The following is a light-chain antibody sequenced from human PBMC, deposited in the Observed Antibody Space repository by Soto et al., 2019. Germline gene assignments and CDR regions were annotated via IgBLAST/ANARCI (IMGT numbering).Light chain of an antibody. CDR3: QQYNNYWT. J-gene: IGKJ1*01. CDR2: SAF. Sequence: EIVLTQSPATLSLSPGERATLSCRASQSISNNLAWYQQKPGQAPRLVIYSAFTRATGIPARFSGSGSGTEFTLTISSLQPDDFATYYCQQYNNYWTFGQGTKVDI. CDR1: QSISNN. V-gene: IGKV3-15*01.